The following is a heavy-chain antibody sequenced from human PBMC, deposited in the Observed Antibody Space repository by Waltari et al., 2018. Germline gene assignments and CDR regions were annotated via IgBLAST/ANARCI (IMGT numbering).Heavy chain of an antibody. CDR3: ARDIVVVPAAPRGYMDV. CDR1: GYTFTGYY. D-gene: IGHD2-2*01. Sequence: QVQLVQSGAEVKKPGASVKVSCKASGYTFTGYYMHWVRQAPGQWLEWMGWINPNSGGTNYAQKFQGRVTMTRDTSISTAYMELSRLRSDDTAVYYCARDIVVVPAAPRGYMDVWGKGTTVTISS. J-gene: IGHJ6*03. CDR2: INPNSGGT. V-gene: IGHV1-2*02.